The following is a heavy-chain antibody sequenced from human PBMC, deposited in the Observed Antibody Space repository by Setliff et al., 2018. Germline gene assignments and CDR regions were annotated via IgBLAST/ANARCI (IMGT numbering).Heavy chain of an antibody. CDR1: DDSISSRHYY. CDR2: IYTSWST. J-gene: IGHJ6*03. Sequence: PSETLSLTCTVSDDSISSRHYYWSWIRQPAGKGLEWLGQIYTSWSTNYNPSLKGRATLSIDASKRQFSLKLTSVTAADTAVYYCARNAITGTTRKYYYYMDVWGKGTTVTVSS. V-gene: IGHV4-61*09. CDR3: ARNAITGTTRKYYYYMDV. D-gene: IGHD1-7*01.